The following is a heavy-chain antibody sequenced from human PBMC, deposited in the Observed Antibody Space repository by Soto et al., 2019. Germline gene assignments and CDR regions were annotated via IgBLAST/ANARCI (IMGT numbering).Heavy chain of an antibody. V-gene: IGHV4-59*01. CDR3: AKSGWYGGSYSYYSDMDV. Sequence: SETLSLTCTVSGGSISSYYWSWIRQPPGKGLEWIGYIYYSGSTNYNPSLKSRVTISVDTSKNQFSLKLSSVTAADTAVYYCAKSGWYGGSYSYYSDMDVWGQGTTVTVSS. D-gene: IGHD6-19*01. J-gene: IGHJ6*02. CDR2: IYYSGST. CDR1: GGSISSYY.